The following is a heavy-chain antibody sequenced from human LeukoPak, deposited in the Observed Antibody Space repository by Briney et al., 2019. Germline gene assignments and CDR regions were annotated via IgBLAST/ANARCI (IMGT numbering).Heavy chain of an antibody. V-gene: IGHV4-31*01. CDR2: IYSSGST. J-gene: IGHJ4*02. CDR1: GGSISSGGYY. Sequence: SETLSLTCTVSGGSISSGGYYWSWIRQHPWKGLEWIGYIYSSGSTFYNPSLKGQVAISIDTSHNQFSLKLNSVTAADTAVYYCVARDNSVYYDASWGPGTLVTVSS. D-gene: IGHD3-22*01. CDR3: VARDNSVYYDAS.